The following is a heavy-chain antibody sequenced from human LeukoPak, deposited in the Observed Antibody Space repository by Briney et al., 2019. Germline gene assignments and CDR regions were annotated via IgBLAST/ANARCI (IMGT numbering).Heavy chain of an antibody. Sequence: PGGSLRLSCAASGFTFSSYAMHWVRQAPGKGLEWVAVISYDGSNKYYADSVKGRFTISRDNSKNTLYLQMNSLRAEDTAVYYCAELTYYYDSSGYDDAFDTWGQGTMATVSS. J-gene: IGHJ3*02. CDR3: AELTYYYDSSGYDDAFDT. D-gene: IGHD3-22*01. V-gene: IGHV3-30-3*01. CDR1: GFTFSSYA. CDR2: ISYDGSNK.